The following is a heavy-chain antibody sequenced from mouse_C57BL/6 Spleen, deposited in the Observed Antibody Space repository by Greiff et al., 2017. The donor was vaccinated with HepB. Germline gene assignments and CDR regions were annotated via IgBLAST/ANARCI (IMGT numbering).Heavy chain of an antibody. CDR1: GYTFTGYW. Sequence: QVQLQQSGAELMKPGASVKLSCKATGYTFTGYWIEWVKQRPGQGLEWIGNINPSNGGTNYNEKFKSKATLTVDKSSSTAYMQLSSLTSEDSAVYYCARGDSSDFAYWGQGTLVTVSA. CDR2: INPSNGGT. CDR3: ARGDSSDFAY. J-gene: IGHJ3*01. D-gene: IGHD3-2*02. V-gene: IGHV1-53*01.